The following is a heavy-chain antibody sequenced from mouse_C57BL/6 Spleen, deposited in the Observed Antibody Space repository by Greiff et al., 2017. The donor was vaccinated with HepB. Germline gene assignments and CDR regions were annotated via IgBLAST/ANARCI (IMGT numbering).Heavy chain of an antibody. CDR3: ARNGLITTVVATDWYFDV. J-gene: IGHJ1*03. V-gene: IGHV2-2*01. D-gene: IGHD1-1*01. CDR1: GFSLTSYG. CDR2: IWSGGST. Sequence: VKLMESGPGLVQPSQSLSITCTVSGFSLTSYGVHWVRQSPGKGLEWLGVIWSGGSTDYNAAFISRLSISKDNSKSQVFFKMNSLQADDTAIYYCARNGLITTVVATDWYFDVWGTGTTVTVSS.